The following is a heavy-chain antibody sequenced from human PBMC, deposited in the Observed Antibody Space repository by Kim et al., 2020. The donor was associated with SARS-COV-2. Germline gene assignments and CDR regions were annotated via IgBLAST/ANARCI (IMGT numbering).Heavy chain of an antibody. CDR2: IGGNGGST. CDR3: AKRGYSSTWNFDS. V-gene: IGHV3-23*01. J-gene: IGHJ4*02. CDR1: GFAFSRYA. D-gene: IGHD6-13*01. Sequence: GGSLRLSCTPSGFAFSRYAMTWVRQAPGKGLEWVSAIGGNGGSTFYADSVKGRFTISRDNSKNTLYLQMNSLRAEDTALYYCAKRGYSSTWNFDSWGRGT.